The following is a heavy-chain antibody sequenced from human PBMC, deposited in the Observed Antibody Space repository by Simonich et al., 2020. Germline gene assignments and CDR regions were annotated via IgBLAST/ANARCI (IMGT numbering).Heavy chain of an antibody. CDR3: ARHAGFAFDI. Sequence: QLQLQESGPGLVKPSETLSLTCTVSGGSISSSSYYWGWIRQPPGKGLEGIGSIYYSGSTSSNPSLTSLVTISVDTSKNHVSLKLSSVTAADTAVYYCARHAGFAFDIWGQGTMVTVSS. J-gene: IGHJ3*02. CDR2: IYYSGST. D-gene: IGHD6-13*01. CDR1: GGSISSSSYY. V-gene: IGHV4-39*01.